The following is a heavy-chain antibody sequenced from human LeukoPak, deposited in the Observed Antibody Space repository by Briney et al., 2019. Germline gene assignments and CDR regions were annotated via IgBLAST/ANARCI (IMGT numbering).Heavy chain of an antibody. D-gene: IGHD3-10*02. CDR3: ARALGSGTYNHWFDP. V-gene: IGHV1-2*02. Sequence: ASVTVSCKASGYTITAYYMHWVRQAPGQGLEWMGWIDPNSGGTNYAQRFQGRVTMTRDTSINTASMELSRLRSDDTAVYYCARALGSGTYNHWFDPWGQGTLVTVSS. CDR1: GYTITAYY. CDR2: IDPNSGGT. J-gene: IGHJ5*02.